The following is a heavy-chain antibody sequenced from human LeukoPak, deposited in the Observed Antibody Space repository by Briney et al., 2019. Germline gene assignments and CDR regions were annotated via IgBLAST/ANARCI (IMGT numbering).Heavy chain of an antibody. J-gene: IGHJ4*02. CDR3: AKDQSLVVVAAADY. CDR1: GFTFSNSG. D-gene: IGHD2-15*01. Sequence: PGGSLRLSCAASGFTFSNSGMSWVRQAPGKGLEWVSAISTDAGETHYADSVKGRFTISRDNSKNTLYLQMNSLRADDTAVYYCAKDQSLVVVAAADYWGQGTLVTVSS. CDR2: ISTDAGET. V-gene: IGHV3-23*01.